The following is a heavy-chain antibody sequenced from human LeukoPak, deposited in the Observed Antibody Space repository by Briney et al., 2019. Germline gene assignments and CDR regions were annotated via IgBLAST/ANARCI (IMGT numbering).Heavy chain of an antibody. Sequence: GGSLRLSCAVSGFTFRYYWMSWVRQAPGKGLEWVANIKEDGSEKYYVDSVKGRFTISRDNAKRSLYLQMNSLRAEDTAVYYCASLNLFEYWGQGDLVSVSS. CDR3: ASLNLFEY. CDR2: IKEDGSEK. V-gene: IGHV3-7*01. J-gene: IGHJ4*02. D-gene: IGHD1-14*01. CDR1: GFTFRYYW.